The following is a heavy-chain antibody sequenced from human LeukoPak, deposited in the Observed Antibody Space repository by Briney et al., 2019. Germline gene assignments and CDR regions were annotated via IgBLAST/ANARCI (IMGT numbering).Heavy chain of an antibody. D-gene: IGHD5-18*01. V-gene: IGHV3-21*04. Sequence: GGSLRLSCAASGFTFSSYSMNWVRQAPGKGLEWVSSISSSSSYIYYADSVKGRFTISRDNAKNSLYLQMNSLRAEDTAVYYCARARGRIQLWLRGGFDYWGQGTLVTVSS. J-gene: IGHJ4*02. CDR2: ISSSSSYI. CDR3: ARARGRIQLWLRGGFDY. CDR1: GFTFSSYS.